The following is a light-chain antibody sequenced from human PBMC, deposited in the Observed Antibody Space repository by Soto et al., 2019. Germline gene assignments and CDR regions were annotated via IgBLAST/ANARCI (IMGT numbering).Light chain of an antibody. Sequence: IQMTQSPSTLTASVCDRVTITCRASLTITNWLAWSQQNPGNAPNLLIYDASTLESGVPSRFSGSGSTTQFPITITSLQPDDFATYFCQQNEGYWTFGQGTKVDIK. CDR3: QQNEGYWT. J-gene: IGKJ1*01. V-gene: IGKV1-5*01. CDR1: LTITNW. CDR2: DAS.